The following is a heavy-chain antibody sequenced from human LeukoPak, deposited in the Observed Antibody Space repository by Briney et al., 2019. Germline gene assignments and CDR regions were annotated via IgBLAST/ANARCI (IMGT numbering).Heavy chain of an antibody. J-gene: IGHJ4*02. Sequence: GGSLRLSCAASGFTFSNYGMHWVRQASGKGLEWVAVIWYDGSNKFYADSVKGRFTISRDNSKNTVYLQMNSLRAEDTAVYNCARGGFSTYGGFDYWGQGTLVTVSS. CDR1: GFTFSNYG. CDR3: ARGGFSTYGGFDY. V-gene: IGHV3-33*01. D-gene: IGHD2/OR15-2a*01. CDR2: IWYDGSNK.